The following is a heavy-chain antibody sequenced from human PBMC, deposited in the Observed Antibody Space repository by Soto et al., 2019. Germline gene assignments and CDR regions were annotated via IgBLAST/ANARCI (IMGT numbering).Heavy chain of an antibody. CDR3: ARVKAGSGPGMYNGTDV. D-gene: IGHD3-3*01. CDR1: GFTISSYG. Sequence: GGSLRLSCAASGFTISSYGINLERQAPGNGLGCVAVIWYDASDKYYADSVKGRFTISRDNSKITLYLQMNSLRAEDTAVYYCARVKAGSGPGMYNGTDVWGQGTTVTVSS. CDR2: IWYDASDK. J-gene: IGHJ6*02. V-gene: IGHV3-33*01.